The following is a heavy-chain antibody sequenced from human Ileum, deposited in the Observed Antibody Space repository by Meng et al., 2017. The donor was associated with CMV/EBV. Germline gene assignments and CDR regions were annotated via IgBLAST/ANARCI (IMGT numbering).Heavy chain of an antibody. J-gene: IGHJ5*02. Sequence: AYGFIFSDYYMSWLRQAPGKGLEWLSYISPTGDTIFYTDSVKGRFTISRDNARNSLYLHMNSLTPEDTAVYYCARDLSKIRSNWFDPWGQGTLVTVSS. CDR2: ISPTGDTI. V-gene: IGHV3-11*01. CDR1: GFIFSDYY. CDR3: ARDLSKIRSNWFDP.